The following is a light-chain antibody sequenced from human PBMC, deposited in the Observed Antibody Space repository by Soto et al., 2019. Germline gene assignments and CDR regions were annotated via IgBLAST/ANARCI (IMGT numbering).Light chain of an antibody. CDR3: QHSYSNPAL. CDR1: QGISTY. Sequence: DVQMTQSPSSRSGAVGERVTITFRSSQGISTYLNWYQQKPGKAPKLLIYAESSLQSGVPSRFSGSGSETDFTLTISSLQPEDFATYSCQHSYSNPALFGPGTKVDIK. V-gene: IGKV1-39*01. CDR2: AES. J-gene: IGKJ3*01.